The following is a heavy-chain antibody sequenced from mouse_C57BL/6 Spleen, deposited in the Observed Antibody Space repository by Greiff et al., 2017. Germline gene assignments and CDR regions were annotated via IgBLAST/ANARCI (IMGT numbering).Heavy chain of an antibody. CDR2: IRRGGSYT. CDR3: VYDSFAY. CDR1: GFTFSSYG. V-gene: IGHV5-6*02. J-gene: IGHJ3*01. Sequence: DVKLVESGGDLVKPGGSLKLSCAASGFTFSSYGMSWVRQTPDKRLEWVATIRRGGSYTYYPDSVKGRFTISRDNAKNNLYLQMSHLKSEDTAMYYCVYDSFAYWGQGTLVTVSA. D-gene: IGHD2-4*01.